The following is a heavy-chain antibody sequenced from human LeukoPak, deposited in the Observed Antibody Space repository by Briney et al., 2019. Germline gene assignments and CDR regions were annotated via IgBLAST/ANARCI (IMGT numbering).Heavy chain of an antibody. V-gene: IGHV5-51*01. Sequence: GESLKISCKGSGYSFTSYWIGWVRQMPGKGLEWMGIIYPGDSDTRYSPSFQGQVTISADKSISTAYLQWSSLKASDTAMYYCARLPSGMVQGVSWFDPWGQGTLVTVSS. CDR2: IYPGDSDT. CDR1: GYSFTSYW. CDR3: ARLPSGMVQGVSWFDP. D-gene: IGHD3-10*01. J-gene: IGHJ5*02.